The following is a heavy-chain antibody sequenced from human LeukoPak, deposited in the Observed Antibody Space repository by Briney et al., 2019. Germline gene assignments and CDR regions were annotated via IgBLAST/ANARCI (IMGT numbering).Heavy chain of an antibody. Sequence: GGSLILSCAASRFNVNNYWMHWVRQAPGKGLVWVSRINEDGRVTSYAGSVRGRFTISRDSVENTLHLQMNSLRAEDTAVYYCVKDFGGNSDYWGQGTLVTVSS. V-gene: IGHV3-74*01. J-gene: IGHJ4*02. CDR3: VKDFGGNSDY. D-gene: IGHD4-23*01. CDR2: INEDGRVT. CDR1: RFNVNNYW.